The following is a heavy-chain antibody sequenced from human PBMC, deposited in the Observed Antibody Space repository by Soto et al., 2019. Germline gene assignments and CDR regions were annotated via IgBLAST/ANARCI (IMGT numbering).Heavy chain of an antibody. CDR3: ARDVNCSGGSCYSAYWFDP. V-gene: IGHV1-69*08. CDR1: GGTFSSYT. J-gene: IGHJ5*02. D-gene: IGHD2-15*01. CDR2: IIPILGIA. Sequence: QVQLVQSGAEVKKPGSSLKVSCKASGGTFSSYTISWVRQAPGQGLEWMGRIIPILGIANYAQKFQGRVTITADKSTSTAYMELSSLRSEDTAVYYCARDVNCSGGSCYSAYWFDPWGQGTLVTVSS.